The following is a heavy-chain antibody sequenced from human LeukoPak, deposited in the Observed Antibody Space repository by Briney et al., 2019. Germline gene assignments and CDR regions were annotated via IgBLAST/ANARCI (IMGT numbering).Heavy chain of an antibody. J-gene: IGHJ4*02. CDR3: ARDNTYMFDY. V-gene: IGHV3-74*01. CDR1: GFSFSSYW. CDR2: INTDGRTK. Sequence: GGSLRLSCAASGFSFSSYWMNWVRQAPGKGLVWVAHINTDGRTKTYADSVKGRFTVARDNAKNTLYLEMNRLRAEDTAVYYCARDNTYMFDYWGQGTQVTVSS. D-gene: IGHD2-2*02.